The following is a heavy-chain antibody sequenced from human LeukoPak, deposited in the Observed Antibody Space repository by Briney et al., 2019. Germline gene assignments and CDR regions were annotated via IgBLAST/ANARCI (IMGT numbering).Heavy chain of an antibody. J-gene: IGHJ4*02. CDR1: GFTVSSNY. Sequence: GGSLRLSCAASGFTVSSNYISWVRQAPGKGLEWVSVIYSGGSTYYADSVKGRFTISRDNSKNTLYLQMNSLRAEDTAVYYCARDDTYYDYVWGSFPRYWGQGTLVTVSS. CDR2: IYSGGST. D-gene: IGHD3-16*01. V-gene: IGHV3-53*01. CDR3: ARDDTYYDYVWGSFPRY.